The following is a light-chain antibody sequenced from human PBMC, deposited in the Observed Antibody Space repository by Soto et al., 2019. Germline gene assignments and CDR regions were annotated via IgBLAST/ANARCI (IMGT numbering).Light chain of an antibody. CDR1: SSDVGAYNY. J-gene: IGLJ2*01. V-gene: IGLV2-11*01. Sequence: SALTQPRSVSGSPGQSVTISCTGTSSDVGAYNYVSWYQQRPGKAPKLMIYDVSKRPSGVPDRFSGSKSGNTASLTISGLQAEDEADYYCCSYAGSYTYVFGGGTKLTVL. CDR3: CSYAGSYTYV. CDR2: DVS.